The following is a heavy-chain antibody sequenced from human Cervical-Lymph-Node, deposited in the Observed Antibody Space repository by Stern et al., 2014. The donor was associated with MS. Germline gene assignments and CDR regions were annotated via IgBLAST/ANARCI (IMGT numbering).Heavy chain of an antibody. V-gene: IGHV3-15*01. CDR1: EFTFSKSW. D-gene: IGHD6-19*01. CDR3: TTALMQWLVPKDY. Sequence: EVQLLESGGGLVRPGESLRLSCVASEFTFSKSWMSWVRQAPGKGLEWVGRIKSKTDGGTTDYAAPVKGRFTISRDDSKSTLYLQMDSLKTEDTAVYFCTTALMQWLVPKDYWGQGTLVTVSS. J-gene: IGHJ4*02. CDR2: IKSKTDGGTT.